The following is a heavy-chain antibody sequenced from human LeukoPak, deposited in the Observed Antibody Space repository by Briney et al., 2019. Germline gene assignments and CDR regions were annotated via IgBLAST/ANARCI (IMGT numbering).Heavy chain of an antibody. CDR2: IYYSGST. CDR3: ARGYSYGIDYYFDF. D-gene: IGHD5-18*01. CDR1: GGSISSYY. Sequence: SETLSLTCTVSGGSISSYYWSWIRQPPGRGLEWIGYIYYSGSTNYSPSLKSRVTISVDTSKNQFSLKLSSVTAADTAVYYCARGYSYGIDYYFDFWGQGTLVTVPS. V-gene: IGHV4-59*08. J-gene: IGHJ4*02.